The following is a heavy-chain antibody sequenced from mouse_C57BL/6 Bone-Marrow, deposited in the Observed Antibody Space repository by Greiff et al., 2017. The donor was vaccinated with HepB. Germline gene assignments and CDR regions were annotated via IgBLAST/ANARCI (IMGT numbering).Heavy chain of an antibody. CDR3: ARMTYYYGSSYVEDAMDY. D-gene: IGHD1-1*01. CDR2: IDPEDGET. CDR1: GFNIKDYY. J-gene: IGHJ4*01. Sequence: EVKLEESGAELVKPGASVKLSCTASGFNIKDYYMHWVKQRTEQGLEWIGRIDPEDGETKYAPKFQGKATITADTSSNTAYLQLSSLTSEDTAVYYCARMTYYYGSSYVEDAMDYWGQGTSVTVSS. V-gene: IGHV14-2*01.